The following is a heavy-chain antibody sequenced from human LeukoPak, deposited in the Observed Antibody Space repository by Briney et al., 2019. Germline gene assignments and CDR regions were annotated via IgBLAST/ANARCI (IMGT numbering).Heavy chain of an antibody. D-gene: IGHD1-26*01. CDR3: ARGRPLVGATQNAFDI. CDR2: TYYRSKWSN. J-gene: IGHJ3*02. V-gene: IGHV6-1*01. Sequence: SQTLSLTCAISGDSVSSNSAAWNWLRQSPSRGLERLGRTYYRSKWSNNYAVSVRGRITINPDTSKNQFSLQLNSVTPEDTAVYYCARGRPLVGATQNAFDIWGQGTMVTVSS. CDR1: GDSVSSNSAA.